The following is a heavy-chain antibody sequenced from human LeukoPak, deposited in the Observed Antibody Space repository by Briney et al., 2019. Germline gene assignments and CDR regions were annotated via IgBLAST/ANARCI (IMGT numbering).Heavy chain of an antibody. V-gene: IGHV4-59*08. D-gene: IGHD4-17*01. CDR1: GGSISSYY. CDR3: VRHLKRKDYGDYGPCFDY. Sequence: PSETLSPTCTVSGGSISSYYWSWIRQPPGKGLEWIGYIYDSGSTNYNPSLKSRVTISADTSNNQFSLKLSSVTAADTAVYYCVRHLKRKDYGDYGPCFDYWGQGTLVTVSS. CDR2: IYDSGST. J-gene: IGHJ4*02.